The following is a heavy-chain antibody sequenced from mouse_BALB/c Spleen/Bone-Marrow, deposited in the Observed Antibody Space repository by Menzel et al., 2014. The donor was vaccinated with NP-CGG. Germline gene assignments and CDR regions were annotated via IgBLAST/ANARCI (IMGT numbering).Heavy chain of an antibody. Sequence: QVQLQQSGAELVRPGASVKLSCKASGYTFTSYWINWVKQRPGQGLEWIGNIYPSDSYTNYNQKFKDKATLTVDKSSSTAYMQLSSPTSEDSAVYYCTRXGGYYFDYWGQGTTLTVSS. CDR3: TRXGGYYFDY. J-gene: IGHJ2*01. CDR1: GYTFTSYW. CDR2: IYPSDSYT. V-gene: IGHV1-69*02.